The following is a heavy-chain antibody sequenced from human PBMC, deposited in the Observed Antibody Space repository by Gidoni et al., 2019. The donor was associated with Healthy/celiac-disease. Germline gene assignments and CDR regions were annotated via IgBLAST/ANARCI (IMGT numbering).Heavy chain of an antibody. V-gene: IGHV4-59*01. CDR3: ARGVVGATYYFDY. J-gene: IGHJ4*02. CDR1: GGPISSYY. D-gene: IGHD1-26*01. CDR2: IYSSGST. Sequence: QVQLQESGPGLVKPSETLSLTCTVPGGPISSYYWSWIRQPPGKGLDWIGYIYSSGSTNYNPSLKSRVTISVDTSKNQFSLKLSSVTAADTAVYYCARGVVGATYYFDYWGQGTLVTVSS.